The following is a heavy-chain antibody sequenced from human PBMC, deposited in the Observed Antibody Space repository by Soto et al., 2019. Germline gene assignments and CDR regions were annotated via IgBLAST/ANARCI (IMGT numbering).Heavy chain of an antibody. D-gene: IGHD6-19*01. CDR1: GFTFRSSA. Sequence: GGSLSLSCEASGFTFRSSAVGWVRPAPGDGLEWVSGISCCEGTTSYAESVRGRFIISRDDSKNTLYLQMNSLRGEDTALYYCAKADGQQWLLPHLESWGQGDLVTVS. CDR2: ISCCEGTT. CDR3: AKADGQQWLLPHLES. V-gene: IGHV3-23*01. J-gene: IGHJ5*01.